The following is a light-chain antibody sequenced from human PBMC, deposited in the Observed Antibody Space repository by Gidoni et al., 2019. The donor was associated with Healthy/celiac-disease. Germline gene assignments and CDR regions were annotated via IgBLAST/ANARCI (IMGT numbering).Light chain of an antibody. Sequence: SSERTQDPAVSGALGQTVRITCQGDSLRSYYASWYQQKPGQAPVLVIYGKNNRPSGIPDRFSGSSSGNTASLTITGAQAEDEADYYCNSRDSSGNHDVVFGGGTKLTVL. V-gene: IGLV3-19*01. CDR1: SLRSYY. CDR2: GKN. J-gene: IGLJ2*01. CDR3: NSRDSSGNHDVV.